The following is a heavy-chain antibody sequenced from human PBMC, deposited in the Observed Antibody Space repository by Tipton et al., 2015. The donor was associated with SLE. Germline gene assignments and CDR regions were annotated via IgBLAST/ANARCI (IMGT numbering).Heavy chain of an antibody. CDR3: ARGGEYGSSWHPRNYYYMDV. D-gene: IGHD6-13*01. Sequence: TLSLTCAVYGGSFSGYFWSWIRQPPGQGLEWIGEISHTGRTNYNPSLTSRVAISVDPSKNQISLRLTSVTAADTAIYYCARGGEYGSSWHPRNYYYMDVWGKGTTVTVSS. CDR1: GGSFSGYF. J-gene: IGHJ6*03. CDR2: ISHTGRT. V-gene: IGHV4-34*01.